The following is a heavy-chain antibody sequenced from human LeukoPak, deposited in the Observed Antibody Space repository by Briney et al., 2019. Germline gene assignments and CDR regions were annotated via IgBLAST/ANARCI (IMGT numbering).Heavy chain of an antibody. CDR2: IIPILGIA. J-gene: IGHJ4*02. D-gene: IGHD5-18*01. CDR3: ARVDTAMVIDY. V-gene: IGHV1-69*04. CDR1: GGTFRSYA. Sequence: ASVKVSCKASGGTFRSYAISWVRQAPGQGLEWMGRIIPILGIANHAQKFQGRVTITADKSTSTAYMELSSLRSEDTAVHYCARVDTAMVIDYWGQGTLVTVSS.